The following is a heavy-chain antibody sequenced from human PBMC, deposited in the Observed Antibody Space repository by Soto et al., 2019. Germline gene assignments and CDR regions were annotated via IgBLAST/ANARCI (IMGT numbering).Heavy chain of an antibody. Sequence: EVQLLESGGDLVQPGGSLRLSCVASGITFGSRAMSWVRQAPGEGLEWVSTISGSGGSTYYADSVKGRFTISRDNSKNTLYLQMNSLRAEDTAVYYCAKNWEISSGYYLDAFDIWGQGTMVTVSS. D-gene: IGHD3-22*01. CDR1: GITFGSRA. CDR2: ISGSGGST. V-gene: IGHV3-23*01. CDR3: AKNWEISSGYYLDAFDI. J-gene: IGHJ3*02.